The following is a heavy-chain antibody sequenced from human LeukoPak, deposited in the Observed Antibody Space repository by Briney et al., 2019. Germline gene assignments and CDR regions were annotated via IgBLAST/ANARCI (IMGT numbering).Heavy chain of an antibody. J-gene: IGHJ3*02. CDR3: ARHAAGSRAFDI. CDR1: GGSFSGYY. CDR2: INHSGST. D-gene: IGHD3-10*01. Sequence: SETLSLTCAVYGGSFSGYYWSWIRQPPGKGLEWIGEINHSGSTNYNPSLKSRVTMSVDTSKNQFSLKLSSVTAADTAVYYCARHAAGSRAFDIWGQGTMVTVSS. V-gene: IGHV4-34*01.